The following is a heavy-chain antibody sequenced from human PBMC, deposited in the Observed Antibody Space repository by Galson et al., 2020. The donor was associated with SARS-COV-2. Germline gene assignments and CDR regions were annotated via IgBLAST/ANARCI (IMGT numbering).Heavy chain of an antibody. CDR1: GFTFSLSS. V-gene: IGHV3-21*01. D-gene: IGHD3-16*01. CDR2: ITSDGGDM. Sequence: GGSLRLSCATSGFTFSLSSMNWVRQAPGKGLEWVSAITSDGGDMFYADSLKGRFTVSRDNAKNSVVLQMSSLRVEDTAVYYCARGNYASGSSYFDLWGQGTLVTVSS. CDR3: ARGNYASGSSYFDL. J-gene: IGHJ4*02.